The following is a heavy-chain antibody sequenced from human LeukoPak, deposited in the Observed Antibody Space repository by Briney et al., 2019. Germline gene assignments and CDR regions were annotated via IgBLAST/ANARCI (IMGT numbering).Heavy chain of an antibody. CDR1: GFTVSSNY. J-gene: IGHJ4*02. Sequence: GGSLRLSCAASGFTVSSNYMSWVRQAPGKGLEWVSVIYSGGSTYYADSVKGRFTISRDNSKNTVSLQMNSLRGDDTAVYYCAMNVRSGGNYWGQGTLVTVSS. D-gene: IGHD3-10*02. CDR3: AMNVRSGGNY. V-gene: IGHV3-53*01. CDR2: IYSGGST.